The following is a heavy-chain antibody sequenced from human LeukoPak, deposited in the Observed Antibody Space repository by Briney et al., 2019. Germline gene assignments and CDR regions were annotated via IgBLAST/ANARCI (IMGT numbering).Heavy chain of an antibody. Sequence: GGTLRLSCAASGFTFDDYGMRWVRQALLKGLQWVSGINWNGGSTGYADSVKGRFTISRDNAKNSLYLQMNSLRAEDTALYYCARALGGDYDYWGQGTLVTVSS. D-gene: IGHD2-21*01. J-gene: IGHJ4*02. V-gene: IGHV3-20*04. CDR1: GFTFDDYG. CDR2: INWNGGST. CDR3: ARALGGDYDY.